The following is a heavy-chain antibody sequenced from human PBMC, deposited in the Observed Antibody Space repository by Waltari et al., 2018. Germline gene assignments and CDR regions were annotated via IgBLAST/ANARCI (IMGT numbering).Heavy chain of an antibody. CDR2: ISCDGCST. Sequence: EVQLVESGGVVVQPGGSLRLSCAASGFTFDDYTMHWVRQAPGKGLEWVSLISCDGCSTYYADSVKGRFTISRDNSKNSLYLQMNSLRTEDTALYYCAKDHAVAGVYYCDYWGQGTLVTVSS. CDR3: AKDHAVAGVYYCDY. V-gene: IGHV3-43*01. J-gene: IGHJ4*02. CDR1: GFTFDDYT. D-gene: IGHD6-19*01.